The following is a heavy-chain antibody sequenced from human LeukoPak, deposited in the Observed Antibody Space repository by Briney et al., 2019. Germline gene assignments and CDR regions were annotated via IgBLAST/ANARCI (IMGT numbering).Heavy chain of an antibody. D-gene: IGHD1-26*01. Sequence: GGSLRLSCAASGFTFSSYAMSWVRQAPGKGLEWVSVIGDSGGSTYYADSVKGRFTISRDNSKNTLYLQMNSLRAEDTAVYYCAKLVGPTTSYIDSWGQGTLVTVSS. J-gene: IGHJ4*02. CDR2: IGDSGGST. V-gene: IGHV3-23*01. CDR1: GFTFSSYA. CDR3: AKLVGPTTSYIDS.